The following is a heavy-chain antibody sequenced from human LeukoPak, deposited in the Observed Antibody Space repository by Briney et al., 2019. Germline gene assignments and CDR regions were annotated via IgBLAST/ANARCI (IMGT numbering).Heavy chain of an antibody. CDR1: GFTFSSYA. CDR3: AKASVPDILNWFDP. J-gene: IGHJ5*02. CDR2: ISGSGGST. D-gene: IGHD2-15*01. Sequence: GGSLRLSCAASGFTFSSYAMSWVRQAPGKGLEWVSAISGSGGSTYYADPVKGRFTISRDNSKNTLYLQMNSLRAEDTAVYYCAKASVPDILNWFDPWGQGTLVTVSS. V-gene: IGHV3-23*01.